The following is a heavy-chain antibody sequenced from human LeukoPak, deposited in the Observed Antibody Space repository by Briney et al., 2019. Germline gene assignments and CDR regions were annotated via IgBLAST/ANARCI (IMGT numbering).Heavy chain of an antibody. CDR2: IYYSGST. CDR3: ARVQRPLDGADY. Sequence: SETLSLTCTVSGGFISSYYWSWIRQPPGKGLEWIGYIYYSGSTYYNPSLKSRVTISVDTSKNLFSLKLSSVTAADTAVYYCARVQRPLDGADYWGQGTLVTVSS. V-gene: IGHV4-59*01. J-gene: IGHJ4*02. D-gene: IGHD1-1*01. CDR1: GGFISSYY.